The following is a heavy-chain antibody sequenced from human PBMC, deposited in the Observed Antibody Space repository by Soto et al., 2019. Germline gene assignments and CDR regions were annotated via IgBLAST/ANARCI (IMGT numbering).Heavy chain of an antibody. CDR2: MSHSGPT. V-gene: IGHV4-4*02. Sequence: QLQESGPGLVKPSGTLSLTCAVSVGSVTTNYSWGWVRQSPVTGLEWIGDMSHSGPTNYSPSLNSRVAVSVDTSKTQFSLELRSVTAADTAVYFCGMSRGLYTIHSWGQGTLVTVSS. CDR3: GMSRGLYTIHS. CDR1: VGSVTTNYS. D-gene: IGHD6-19*01. J-gene: IGHJ4*02.